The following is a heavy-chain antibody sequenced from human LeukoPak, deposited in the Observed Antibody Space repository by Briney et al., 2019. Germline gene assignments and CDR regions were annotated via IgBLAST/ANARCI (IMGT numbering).Heavy chain of an antibody. D-gene: IGHD2-2*01. Sequence: GGSLRLSCAASGFTFDDCGMSWVRQAPGKGREWVSGINGNGGSTGYADSVKGRFTISRDNAKNSLYLQMNSLRAEDTALYYCARERKYQLGNPAPGAFDIWGQGTMVTVSS. CDR1: GFTFDDCG. CDR2: INGNGGST. J-gene: IGHJ3*02. V-gene: IGHV3-20*04. CDR3: ARERKYQLGNPAPGAFDI.